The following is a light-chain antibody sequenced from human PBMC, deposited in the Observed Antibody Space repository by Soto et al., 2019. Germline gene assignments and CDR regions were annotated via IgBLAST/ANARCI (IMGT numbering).Light chain of an antibody. CDR1: QSFSSSY. CDR3: QQYGSSPFT. CDR2: GAS. Sequence: EIVLTQSPGTLSLSPGERATLSCRASQSFSSSYLAWYQQNPGQAPRLLIYGASSRATGIPDRFSGSGSGTDFTLTISRLEPEDFAVYYCQQYGSSPFTFGPGTQVDIK. J-gene: IGKJ3*01. V-gene: IGKV3-20*01.